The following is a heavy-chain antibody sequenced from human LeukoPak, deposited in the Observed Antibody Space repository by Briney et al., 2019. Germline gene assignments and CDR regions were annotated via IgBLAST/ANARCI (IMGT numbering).Heavy chain of an antibody. V-gene: IGHV1-69*05. Sequence: SVKVSCKASGGTFSSYAISWVRQAPGQGLEWMGGIIPIFGTANYAQKFQGRVTITTDESTSTAYMELRSLRSDDTAVYYCAREYSGYDYGRQFDYWGQGTLVTVSS. CDR1: GGTFSSYA. J-gene: IGHJ4*02. CDR3: AREYSGYDYGRQFDY. CDR2: IIPIFGTA. D-gene: IGHD5-12*01.